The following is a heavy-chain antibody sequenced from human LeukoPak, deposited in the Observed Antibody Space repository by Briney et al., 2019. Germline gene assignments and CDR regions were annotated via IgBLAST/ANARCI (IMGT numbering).Heavy chain of an antibody. V-gene: IGHV1-24*01. D-gene: IGHD1-7*01. J-gene: IGHJ4*02. CDR1: GYTLTELS. Sequence: ASVKVSCKVSGYTLTELSMHWVRQAPGKGLEWMGGFDPEDGETIYAQKFQGRVTMTEDTSTDTAYMELSRLRSDDTAVYYCARESSNWNYKDYWGQGTLVTVSS. CDR3: ARESSNWNYKDY. CDR2: FDPEDGET.